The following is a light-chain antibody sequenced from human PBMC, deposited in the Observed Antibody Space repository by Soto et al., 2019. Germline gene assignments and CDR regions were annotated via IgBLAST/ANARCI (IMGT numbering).Light chain of an antibody. CDR2: EVS. CDR1: SSDVGSYNL. Sequence: SALTQPASVSGSPGQSITISCTGTSSDVGSYNLVSWYQQHPGKAPKLMIYEVSKRPSGVSNRFSGSKSGNTASLTISGLQPDDEADYYCCSYAGNSEVFGTGTKVTVL. J-gene: IGLJ1*01. CDR3: CSYAGNSEV. V-gene: IGLV2-23*02.